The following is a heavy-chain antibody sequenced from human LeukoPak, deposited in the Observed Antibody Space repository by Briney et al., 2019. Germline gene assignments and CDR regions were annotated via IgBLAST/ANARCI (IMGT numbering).Heavy chain of an antibody. V-gene: IGHV1-2*02. CDR1: GYTFTGYY. CDR3: ARVPGSYGDMNWFDP. CDR2: INPNSGGT. Sequence: ASGKVSCKASGYTFTGYYMHWVRQAPGQGLEWMGWINPNSGGTNYAQKFQGRVTMTRDTSISTAYMELSRLRSDDTAVYYCARVPGSYGDMNWFDPWGQGTLVTVSS. J-gene: IGHJ5*02. D-gene: IGHD4-17*01.